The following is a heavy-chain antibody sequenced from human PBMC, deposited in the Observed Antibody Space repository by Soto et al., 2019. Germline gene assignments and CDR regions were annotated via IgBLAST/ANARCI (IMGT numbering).Heavy chain of an antibody. Sequence: SGPTLVNPTQTLTLTCTFSAFSLSTGGVGVGWIRQPPGKAPEWLALIYWDDDKRYSPSLKSRVTITKDTSRNQVVLTITNMDPVDTAIYYCVHSEIEAAGPFDYWGQGTLVTVSS. CDR3: VHSEIEAAGPFDY. CDR2: IYWDDDK. CDR1: AFSLSTGGVG. J-gene: IGHJ4*02. V-gene: IGHV2-5*02. D-gene: IGHD6-13*01.